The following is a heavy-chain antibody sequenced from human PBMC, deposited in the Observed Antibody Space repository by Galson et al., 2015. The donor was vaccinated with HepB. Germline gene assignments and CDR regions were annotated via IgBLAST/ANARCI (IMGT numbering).Heavy chain of an antibody. CDR2: IIPIFGTA. J-gene: IGHJ2*01. V-gene: IGHV1-69*06. Sequence: SVKVSCKASGGTFSSYAISWVRQAPGQGLEWMGGIIPIFGTANYAQKFQGRVTITADKSTSTAYMELSSLRSEDTAVYYCARGHTVVTPDWYFDLWGRGTLVTVSS. D-gene: IGHD4-23*01. CDR1: GGTFSSYA. CDR3: ARGHTVVTPDWYFDL.